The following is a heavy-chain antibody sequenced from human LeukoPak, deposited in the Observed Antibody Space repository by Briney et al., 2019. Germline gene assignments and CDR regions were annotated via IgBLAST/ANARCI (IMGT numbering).Heavy chain of an antibody. J-gene: IGHJ4*02. D-gene: IGHD1-26*01. CDR2: FDPEDGET. CDR1: GYTLTEVS. Sequence: ASVKVSCKVPGYTLTEVSMHWVRQSPGKGLEWMGGFDPEDGETIHAQKFQGRVTMTGDTSTDTAYMELSSLRSEDTAVYYCATEGPTMFYSGSYYFDYWGQGTLVTVSS. CDR3: ATEGPTMFYSGSYYFDY. V-gene: IGHV1-24*01.